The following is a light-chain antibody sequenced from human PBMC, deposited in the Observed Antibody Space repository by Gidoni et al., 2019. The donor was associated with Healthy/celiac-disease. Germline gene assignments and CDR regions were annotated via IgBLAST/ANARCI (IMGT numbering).Light chain of an antibody. V-gene: IGKV3-20*01. Sequence: EIVLTQSPGTLSLSPGERATLSCRASQSVSSSYLAWYQQKPGQAPRLLIYGASSRATGIPDRFSCSGSGTDFTLTISRLEPEDFAVYYCQQYGSSPQTFGGXTKVEIK. CDR1: QSVSSSY. CDR2: GAS. J-gene: IGKJ4*01. CDR3: QQYGSSPQT.